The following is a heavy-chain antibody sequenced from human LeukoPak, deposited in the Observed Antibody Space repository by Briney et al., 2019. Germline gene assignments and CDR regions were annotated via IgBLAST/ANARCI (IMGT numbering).Heavy chain of an antibody. CDR3: ARGYCSGGTCYFDH. D-gene: IGHD2-15*01. CDR1: GFSFSYYT. V-gene: IGHV3-21*01. J-gene: IGHJ4*02. Sequence: GESLRLSCAASGFSFSYYTVNWVRQAPGKGLEWVSSISSTGTFIYYADSVKGRFTISRDNAKSSLFLQMNSLRAEDTAVYYCARGYCSGGTCYFDHWGQGTLVTVSS. CDR2: ISSTGTFI.